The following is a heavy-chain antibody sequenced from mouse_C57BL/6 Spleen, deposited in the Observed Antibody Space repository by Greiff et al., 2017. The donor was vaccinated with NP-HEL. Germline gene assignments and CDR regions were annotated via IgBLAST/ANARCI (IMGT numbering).Heavy chain of an antibody. D-gene: IGHD2-2*01. CDR1: GFTFSSYT. J-gene: IGHJ1*03. Sequence: EVQLVESGGGLVKPGGSLKLSCAASGFTFSSYTMSWVRQTPEKRLEWVATISGGGGNTYYPDSVKGRFTISRDNAKNTLYRQMSSLRSEDTALYYCARGGGYHWDFDVWGTGTTVTVSS. V-gene: IGHV5-9*01. CDR2: ISGGGGNT. CDR3: ARGGGYHWDFDV.